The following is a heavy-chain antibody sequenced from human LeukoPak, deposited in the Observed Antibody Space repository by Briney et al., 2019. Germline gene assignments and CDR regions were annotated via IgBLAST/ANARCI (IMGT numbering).Heavy chain of an antibody. Sequence: PGGSLRLSCAASGFTFSSYAMSWVRQAPGKGLEWVSAISGSGGSTYYADSVKSRFTISRDNSKNTLYLQMNSLRAEDTAVHYCAKKGYSSGSETFDYWGQGTLVTVSS. CDR3: AKKGYSSGSETFDY. V-gene: IGHV3-23*01. J-gene: IGHJ4*02. CDR1: GFTFSSYA. CDR2: ISGSGGST. D-gene: IGHD6-19*01.